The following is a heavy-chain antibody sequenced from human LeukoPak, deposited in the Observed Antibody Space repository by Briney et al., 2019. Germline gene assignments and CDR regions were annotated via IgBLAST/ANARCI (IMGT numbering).Heavy chain of an antibody. D-gene: IGHD6-19*01. V-gene: IGHV3-30*03. CDR2: ISYDGSNK. J-gene: IGHJ4*02. CDR1: GFTFSSYG. CDR3: ARMAVADPFDY. Sequence: GGSLGLSCAASGFTFSSYGMHWVRQAPGKGLEWVAVISYDGSNKYYADSVKGRFTISRDNSKNTLYLQMNSLRAEDTAVYYCARMAVADPFDYWGQGTLVTVSS.